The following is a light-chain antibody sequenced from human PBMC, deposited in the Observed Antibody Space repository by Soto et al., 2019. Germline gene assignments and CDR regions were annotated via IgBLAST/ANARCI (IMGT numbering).Light chain of an antibody. CDR1: QSVSSSY. V-gene: IGKV3-20*01. Sequence: EIVLTQSAGTLSLSPGERATLSCRASQSVSSSYLAWYQQKPGQAPRLLIYGASSRATGIPDRFSGSGSGTDFTLTISRLEPEDFAVYYCQQYGSSPITFGQGTRRRL. CDR3: QQYGSSPIT. CDR2: GAS. J-gene: IGKJ5*01.